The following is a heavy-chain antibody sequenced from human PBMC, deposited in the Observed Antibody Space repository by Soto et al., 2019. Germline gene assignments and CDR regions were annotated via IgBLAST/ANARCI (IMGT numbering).Heavy chain of an antibody. CDR1: RFTFSNFA. CDR2: IGVTAGST. V-gene: IGHV3-23*01. Sequence: VGSLRLSCEASRFTFSNFAMSWVRQAPGKGLEWISTIGVTAGSTYYTDSVRGRLTISRDNSKNTLYLEMNSLRAEDTALYYCAKVMYTWNDVAAFDSWGQGTLVTVSS. J-gene: IGHJ4*02. CDR3: AKVMYTWNDVAAFDS. D-gene: IGHD1-1*01.